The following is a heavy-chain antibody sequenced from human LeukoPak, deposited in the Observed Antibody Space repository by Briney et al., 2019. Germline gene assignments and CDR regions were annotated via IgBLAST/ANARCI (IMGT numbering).Heavy chain of an antibody. CDR1: GFTFSSYV. V-gene: IGHV3-30*18. CDR2: ISYDGGNK. CDR3: AKLDTDGYSSASFDY. Sequence: GGSLRLSCAASGFTFSSYVMHWVRQAPGKGLEWVAVISYDGGNKYYADSVKGRFTISRDNSKNTLYLQMNSLRAEDTAVYYCAKLDTDGYSSASFDYWGQGTLVTVSS. J-gene: IGHJ4*02. D-gene: IGHD5-24*01.